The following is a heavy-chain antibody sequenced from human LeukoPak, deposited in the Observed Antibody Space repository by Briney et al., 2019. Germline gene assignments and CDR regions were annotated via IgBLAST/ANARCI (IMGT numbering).Heavy chain of an antibody. Sequence: PGGSLRLSCEAPGFTFSKVWMSWVGQAPGKGLEWVGRIKSKTDGGTIDYAAPVKGRFTISRDDSKDTLFLQMNSLKTEDTAVYYCTTDLSELDDSGYYAKCFHHWGQGTLVSVSS. CDR1: GFTFSKVW. V-gene: IGHV3-15*01. CDR3: TTDLSELDDSGYYAKCFHH. J-gene: IGHJ1*01. CDR2: IKSKTDGGTI. D-gene: IGHD3-22*01.